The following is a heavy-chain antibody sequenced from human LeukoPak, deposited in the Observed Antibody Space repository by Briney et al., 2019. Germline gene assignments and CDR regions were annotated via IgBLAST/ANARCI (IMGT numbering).Heavy chain of an antibody. V-gene: IGHV3-53*01. CDR3: AKGGYGGNSYPPRYCDY. D-gene: IGHD4-23*01. CDR1: GFTVTSNY. CDR2: SYSGGST. Sequence: PGGFLRLACAASGFTVTSNYMTWVRQAPGKGLEWVSVSYSGGSTYYADSVEGRFTISRDNAESSLFLQMNSLRAEDTAVYYCAKGGYGGNSYPPRYCDYWGQGTLVTVSS. J-gene: IGHJ4*02.